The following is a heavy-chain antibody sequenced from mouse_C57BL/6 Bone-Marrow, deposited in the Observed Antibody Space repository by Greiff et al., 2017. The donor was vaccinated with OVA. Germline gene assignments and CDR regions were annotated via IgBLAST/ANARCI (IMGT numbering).Heavy chain of an antibody. V-gene: IGHV1-54*01. CDR1: GYAFTNYL. D-gene: IGHD2-14*01. Sequence: VQLQESGAELVRPGTSVKVSCKASGYAFTNYLIEWVKQRPGQGLEWIGVINPGSGGTNYNEKFKGKATLTADKSSSTAYMQLSSLKSEDSAVYFCARSEIGAMDYWGQGTSVTVSS. J-gene: IGHJ4*01. CDR3: ARSEIGAMDY. CDR2: INPGSGGT.